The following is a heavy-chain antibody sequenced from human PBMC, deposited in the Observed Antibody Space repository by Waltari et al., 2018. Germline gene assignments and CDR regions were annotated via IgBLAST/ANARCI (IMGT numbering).Heavy chain of an antibody. D-gene: IGHD1-26*01. CDR2: IWYDGSNK. CDR3: ARGKGAIYFDY. J-gene: IGHJ4*02. Sequence: QVQLVESGGGVVQPGRSLRLSCAASGFTFRSYGMHWVRQAPGKGLEWVAVIWYDGSNKYYADSVKGRFTISRDNSKNTLYLQMNSLRAEDTAVYYCARGKGAIYFDYWGQGTLVTVSS. CDR1: GFTFRSYG. V-gene: IGHV3-33*01.